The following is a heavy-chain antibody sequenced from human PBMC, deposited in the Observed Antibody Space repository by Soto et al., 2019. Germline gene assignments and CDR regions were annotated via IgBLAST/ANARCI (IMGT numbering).Heavy chain of an antibody. V-gene: IGHV3-23*01. D-gene: IGHD1-26*01. CDR1: GFTFSSFA. CDR3: VKKIAGTTTSGAYWYFDL. CDR2: ITGGGDST. J-gene: IGHJ2*01. Sequence: EVQLLESGGGLVQPGGSLRLSCAASGFTFSSFAMNWVRQAPGKGLESVSGITGGGDSTFYADSVKGRFTISRVQSKNTVYLQMNSLRAEDTAVYYCVKKIAGTTTSGAYWYFDLWGRGTLVTVSS.